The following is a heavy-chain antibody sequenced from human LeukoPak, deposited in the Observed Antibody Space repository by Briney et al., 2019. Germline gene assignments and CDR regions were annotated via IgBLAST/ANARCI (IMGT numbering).Heavy chain of an antibody. CDR2: INWNGGNT. CDR3: ARTSDGNWFDP. D-gene: IGHD1-26*01. J-gene: IGHJ5*02. Sequence: GGSLRLSCAASGFTFSDYWMTWVRQAPGKGLEWVSGINWNGGNTGYVDSVKGRFTIFRDNAKNYLYLEMDSLRVEDTALYYCARTSDGNWFDPWGQGTLVTVSS. V-gene: IGHV3-20*04. CDR1: GFTFSDYW.